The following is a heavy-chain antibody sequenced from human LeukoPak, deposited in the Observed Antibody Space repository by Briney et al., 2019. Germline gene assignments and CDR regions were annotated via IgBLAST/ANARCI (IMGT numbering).Heavy chain of an antibody. CDR3: ATDPGTSNYYYYYMDV. CDR2: IRYDGTNK. D-gene: IGHD1-1*01. J-gene: IGHJ6*03. CDR1: GFTFSSYG. V-gene: IGHV3-30*02. Sequence: GGSLRLPCAASGFTFSSYGMHWVRQAPGKGLEWVAFIRYDGTNKYYADSVKGRFTISRDNSKNTLYLQMNSLRAEDTAVYYCATDPGTSNYYYYYMDVWGKGTTVTVSS.